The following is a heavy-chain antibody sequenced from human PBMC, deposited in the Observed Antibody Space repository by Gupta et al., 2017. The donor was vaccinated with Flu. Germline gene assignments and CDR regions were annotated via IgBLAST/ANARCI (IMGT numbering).Heavy chain of an antibody. D-gene: IGHD2/OR15-2a*01. Sequence: EVQLVESGGGLVTPGGSLRLSCAASASPFNIYYMTWIHQAPGKGLEWVSSISSSSSYIYYADSVKGRFTISRDNAENSLFLQMNSLRAEDTAVYYCVRHFSDRDAFDIWGQGTMVTV. CDR3: VRHFSDRDAFDI. CDR2: ISSSSSYI. V-gene: IGHV3-21*01. J-gene: IGHJ3*02. CDR1: ASPFNIYY.